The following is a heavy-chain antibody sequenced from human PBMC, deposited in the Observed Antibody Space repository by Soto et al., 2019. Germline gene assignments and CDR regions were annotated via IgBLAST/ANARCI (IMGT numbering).Heavy chain of an antibody. V-gene: IGHV1-69*01. CDR1: GGTFSSYA. CDR3: ARAALACSGGSCYGDYYYYGMDV. Sequence: QVQLVQSGAEVKKPGSSVKVSCKASGGTFSSYAISWVRQAPGQGLEWMGGLIPIFGTANYAQKFQGRVTISADESTSTAYRELSSLRCEDTAVYYCARAALACSGGSCYGDYYYYGMDVWGQGTTVTVCS. D-gene: IGHD2-15*01. J-gene: IGHJ6*02. CDR2: LIPIFGTA.